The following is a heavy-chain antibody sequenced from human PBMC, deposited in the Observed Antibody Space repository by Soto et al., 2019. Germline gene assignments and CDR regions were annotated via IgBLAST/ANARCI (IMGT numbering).Heavy chain of an antibody. CDR3: ARDGYCTNGVCSSSYGMDV. CDR1: GYTFTSYA. J-gene: IGHJ6*02. V-gene: IGHV1-3*01. Sequence: GASVKVSCKASGYTFTSYAMHWVRQAPGQRLEWMGWINAGNGNTKYSQKFQGRVTITRDTSASTAYMELSSLRSEDTAVYYCARDGYCTNGVCSSSYGMDVWGQGTTVTVSS. D-gene: IGHD2-8*01. CDR2: INAGNGNT.